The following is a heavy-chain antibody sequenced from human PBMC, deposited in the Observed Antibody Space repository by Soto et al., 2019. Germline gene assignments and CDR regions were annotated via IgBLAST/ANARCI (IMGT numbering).Heavy chain of an antibody. Sequence: VQLLESGGDLVQPGGSLRLSCAATGLPFSNFAMNWVRQAQGRGLEWVSTIDPIVTVGHYADSVKGRFTISRDNSRNTLYLHKNSLMAEDTAMYYCNSRFSEHLDFWGQGTLVTVSS. J-gene: IGHJ4*02. CDR2: IDPIVTVG. CDR1: GLPFSNFA. D-gene: IGHD1-1*01. CDR3: NSRFSEHLDF. V-gene: IGHV3-23*05.